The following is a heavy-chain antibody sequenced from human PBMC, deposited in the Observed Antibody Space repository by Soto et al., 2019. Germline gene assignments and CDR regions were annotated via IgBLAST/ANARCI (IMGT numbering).Heavy chain of an antibody. CDR1: GDTFTNYY. CDR3: ARGGHVAVVTAAFDY. CDR2: VNPNGGHT. D-gene: IGHD2-21*02. Sequence: QVQLMQSGAEVKKPGASVKVSCKASGDTFTNYYIHWVRQAPGQGLEWMGTVNPNGGHTTYSQNFLGRVTMTRDTSTSTLYMELTSLTSDDTAVYYCARGGHVAVVTAAFDYWGQGTLVTVSS. J-gene: IGHJ4*02. V-gene: IGHV1-46*01.